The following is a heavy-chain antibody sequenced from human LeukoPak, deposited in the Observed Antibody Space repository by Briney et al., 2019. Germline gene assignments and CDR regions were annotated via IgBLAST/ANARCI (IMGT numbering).Heavy chain of an antibody. CDR3: ARAPTMVRGEGWFDP. CDR1: GGSFSGYY. Sequence: SETLSLTCAVYGGSFSGYYWSWIRQPPGKGLEWIGEINHSGSTNYNPSLKSRVTISVDTSKNQFSLKLSSVTAADTAVYYCARAPTMVRGEGWFDPWGQGTLVTVSS. D-gene: IGHD3-10*01. CDR2: INHSGST. V-gene: IGHV4-34*01. J-gene: IGHJ5*02.